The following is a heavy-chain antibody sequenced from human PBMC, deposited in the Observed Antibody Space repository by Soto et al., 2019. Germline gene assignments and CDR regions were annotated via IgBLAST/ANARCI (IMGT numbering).Heavy chain of an antibody. V-gene: IGHV4-39*01. Sequence: QLQLQESGPGLVKPSETLSLTCTVSGGSISSSSYFWGWIRQPPGKGLEWIGSIYYSGNTYYNPSLKSRVTISVDTSKNRSSLKLSSVTAADAAVYYCARRTSLWSGYRYGMDVWGQGTRVTVSS. CDR1: GGSISSSSYF. D-gene: IGHD3-3*01. CDR3: ARRTSLWSGYRYGMDV. J-gene: IGHJ6*02. CDR2: IYYSGNT.